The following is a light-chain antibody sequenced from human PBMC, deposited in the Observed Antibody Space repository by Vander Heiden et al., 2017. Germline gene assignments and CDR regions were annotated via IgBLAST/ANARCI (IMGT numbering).Light chain of an antibody. CDR3: QQNYNIPLT. J-gene: IGKJ2*01. V-gene: IGKV1-39*01. CDR1: HSISTY. Sequence: IQMTQSPSSLSTSIGDRVTITCRASHSISTYLNWYQQKPGKAPNLLIYGSSTLQSGVPSRFSGSGAGTDFTLTISNVQSEDSGTYYCQQNYNIPLTFGHGTKLEIK. CDR2: GSS.